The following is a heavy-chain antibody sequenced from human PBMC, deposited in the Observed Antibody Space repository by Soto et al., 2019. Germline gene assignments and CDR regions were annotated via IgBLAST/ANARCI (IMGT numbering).Heavy chain of an antibody. CDR1: GFTFSTHE. D-gene: IGHD2-8*01. V-gene: IGHV3-48*03. CDR2: ISGSGSTR. Sequence: DVELVESGGGTGQPGGSLRLSCATSGFTFSTHEMNWVRQAPGRGLEWIAKISGSGSTRSYADSVKGRFFISRDNDQRTVDLQMNSLRVADTDVYYCARGGVYWGQGTLVTVSP. CDR3: ARGGVY. J-gene: IGHJ4*02.